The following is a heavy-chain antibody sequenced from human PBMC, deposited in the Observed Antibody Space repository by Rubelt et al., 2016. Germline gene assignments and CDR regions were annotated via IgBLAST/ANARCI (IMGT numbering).Heavy chain of an antibody. CDR1: GGSISSYY. CDR2: IYYSGST. V-gene: IGHV4-59*01. Sequence: GQLQESGPGLVKPSETLSLTCTVSGGSISSYYWSWIRQPPGKGLEWIGYIYYSGSTNYNPSLKSRVTISVDTSKNQFSLKLSSVTAADTAVYYCAREGGTYDSSGYLDYWGQGTLVTVSS. CDR3: AREGGTYDSSGYLDY. J-gene: IGHJ4*02. D-gene: IGHD3-22*01.